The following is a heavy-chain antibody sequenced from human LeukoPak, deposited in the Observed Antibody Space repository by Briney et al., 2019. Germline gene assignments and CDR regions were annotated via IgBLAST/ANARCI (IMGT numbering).Heavy chain of an antibody. D-gene: IGHD3-16*02. V-gene: IGHV3-23*01. CDR1: GFTFSSYA. CDR3: AKGGYLYYFDY. J-gene: IGHJ4*02. Sequence: GSLRLSCAASGFTFSSYAMSWVRQTPGKGLEWVSAIRGSDSSTYYADSVKGRFTISRDNSKNTLYLQMNSLRAEDTAVYYCAKGGYLYYFDYWGQGTLVTVSS. CDR2: IRGSDSST.